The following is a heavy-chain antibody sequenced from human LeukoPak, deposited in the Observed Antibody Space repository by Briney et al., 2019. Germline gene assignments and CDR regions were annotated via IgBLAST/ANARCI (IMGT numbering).Heavy chain of an antibody. J-gene: IGHJ4*02. D-gene: IGHD2-2*01. CDR1: GYTFTGYY. V-gene: IGHV1-2*02. Sequence: ASVKVSCKASGYTFTGYYMHWVRQAPGQGLEWMGWINPNSGGTNYAQKFQGRVTMTRDTSISTAYMELSRLRSDDTAVYYCAREACGSTSCFPYSDYWGQGTLVTVSS. CDR3: AREACGSTSCFPYSDY. CDR2: INPNSGGT.